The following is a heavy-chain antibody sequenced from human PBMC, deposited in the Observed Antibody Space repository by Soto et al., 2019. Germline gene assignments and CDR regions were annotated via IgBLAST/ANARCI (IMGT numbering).Heavy chain of an antibody. D-gene: IGHD1-26*01. J-gene: IGHJ4*02. CDR1: GYSFTSLD. CDR3: ARGVSAGVDY. V-gene: IGHV1-8*01. Sequence: ASVKVSCKASGYSFTSLDINWVRQTAGQGLEWMGWMEPSTGRTGYAQKFQGRVTMTRDTSINTAYMELTTLTSDDTAFYYCARGVSAGVDYWGQGTLVTAPQ. CDR2: MEPSTGRT.